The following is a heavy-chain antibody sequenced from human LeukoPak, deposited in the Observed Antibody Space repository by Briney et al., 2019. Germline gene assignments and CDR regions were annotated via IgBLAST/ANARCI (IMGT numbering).Heavy chain of an antibody. V-gene: IGHV1-18*04. J-gene: IGHJ3*02. CDR2: ISAYNGNT. CDR1: GYIFTSYG. Sequence: GASVKVSCKASGYIFTSYGISWVRQAPGQGLEWMGWISAYNGNTNYAQKLQGRVTMTTDTSTSTAYMELRSLRSDDTAVYYCARVGRTTGTTRSAFDIWGQGTMVTVSS. D-gene: IGHD1-1*01. CDR3: ARVGRTTGTTRSAFDI.